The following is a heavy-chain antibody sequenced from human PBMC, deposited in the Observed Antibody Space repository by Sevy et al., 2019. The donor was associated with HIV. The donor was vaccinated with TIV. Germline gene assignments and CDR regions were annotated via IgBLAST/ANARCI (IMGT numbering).Heavy chain of an antibody. V-gene: IGHV1-18*01. CDR1: GYTFASEG. CDR2: IGAYNGNA. D-gene: IGHD3-10*01. Sequence: ASVKVSCKASGYTFASEGISWVRQAPGQGLEWMGWIGAYNGNANSAQKLQGRVTMTTDTSTSTAYMDLSSLRSDDTAIYYCARVPTYYYGSATYFESWGQGTLVTVSS. CDR3: ARVPTYYYGSATYFES. J-gene: IGHJ4*02.